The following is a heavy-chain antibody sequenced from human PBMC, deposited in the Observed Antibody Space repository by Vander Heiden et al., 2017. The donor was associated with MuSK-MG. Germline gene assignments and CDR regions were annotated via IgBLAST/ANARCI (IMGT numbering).Heavy chain of an antibody. CDR3: AKDCTGIAVTPITCGDD. V-gene: IGHV3-30*18. CDR2: ISRDGGNK. J-gene: IGHJ4*02. Sequence: QVQLVESGGGVVQPGRSLRLSCAASGFTFSSYGMHWVRQAPGKGLEWMSVISRDGGNKYYGDSVKGRFTISRDNSKNTLYLQMNSLRAEDTAVYFCAKDCTGIAVTPITCGDDWGQGTLVTVSS. D-gene: IGHD6-19*01. CDR1: GFTFSSYG.